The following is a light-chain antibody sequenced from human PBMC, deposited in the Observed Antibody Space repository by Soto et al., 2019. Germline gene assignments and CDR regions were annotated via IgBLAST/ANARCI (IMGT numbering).Light chain of an antibody. V-gene: IGKV3-15*01. CDR3: QQYNNWPPGT. J-gene: IGKJ2*02. CDR1: QSVSNV. Sequence: EIVMTQSPAILSVSPGERATLSCRTSQSVSNVLAWYQQKPGQAPRLLVYHASTRAAGIPARFSGSGSETEFTLTISSLQSEDSAVYYCQQYNNWPPGTFGPGTKLEI. CDR2: HAS.